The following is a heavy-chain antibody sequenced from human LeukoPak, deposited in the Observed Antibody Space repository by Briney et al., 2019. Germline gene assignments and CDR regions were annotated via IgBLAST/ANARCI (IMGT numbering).Heavy chain of an antibody. J-gene: IGHJ4*02. D-gene: IGHD1-14*01. CDR3: TRDDSPDDY. V-gene: IGHV3-49*02. CDR1: GFTFGNYR. CDR2: IRKKASGGTT. Sequence: GGSLRLSCTASGFTFGNYRMSWVRQAPGKGLEWVGFIRKKASGGTTEYAASVRGRFSISRDDSKSIAYLQMNSLKIEDTAVYYCTRDDSPDDYWGQGTLVTVSS.